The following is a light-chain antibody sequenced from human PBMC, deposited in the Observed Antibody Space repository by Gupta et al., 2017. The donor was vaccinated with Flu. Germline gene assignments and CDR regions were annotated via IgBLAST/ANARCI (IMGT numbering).Light chain of an antibody. J-gene: IGKJ4*01. V-gene: IGKV1-5*01. CDR1: QSVNRW. Sequence: PSMLSASVGDRVTITCRASQSVNRWLACYQQKPGKAPNLLIYKASSLESGVSSRFSGSGSGTEFTLTINGLQPDDFATYYCQHDNHSSCTFGRGTKVDI. CDR3: QHDNHSSCT. CDR2: KAS.